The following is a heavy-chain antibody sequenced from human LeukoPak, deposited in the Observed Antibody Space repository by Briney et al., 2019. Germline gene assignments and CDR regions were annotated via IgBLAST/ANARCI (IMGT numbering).Heavy chain of an antibody. J-gene: IGHJ5*02. CDR2: IYHSGST. CDR3: AREMIVGATGGWFDP. D-gene: IGHD1-26*01. V-gene: IGHV4-30-2*01. Sequence: SQTLSLTCAVSGGSISSGGYSWSWIRQPPGKGLEWIGYIYHSGSTYYNPSLKSRVTISVDRSKNQFSLKLSSVTAADTAVYYCAREMIVGATGGWFDPWGQGTLVTVSS. CDR1: GGSISSGGYS.